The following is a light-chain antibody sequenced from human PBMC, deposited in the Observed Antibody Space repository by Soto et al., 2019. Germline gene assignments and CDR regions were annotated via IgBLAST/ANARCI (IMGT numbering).Light chain of an antibody. CDR2: DAS. J-gene: IGKJ4*01. CDR1: QSVSSSY. V-gene: IGKV3-20*01. Sequence: EIVLTQSPGTLSLSPGERATLSCRASQSVSSSYLAWYQQKPGQAPRLLIYDASSRATAIPDRFSGSGSGTDFTLTISRLEPEDFAVYYCQQYCSSLLTFGGGTKVEIK. CDR3: QQYCSSLLT.